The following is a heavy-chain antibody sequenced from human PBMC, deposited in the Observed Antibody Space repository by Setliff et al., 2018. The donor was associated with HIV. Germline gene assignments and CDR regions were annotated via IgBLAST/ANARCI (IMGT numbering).Heavy chain of an antibody. CDR3: AREIGPLPDWENFYYSTDV. V-gene: IGHV4-39*02. CDR1: GGSISSSSYY. Sequence: PSETLSLTCTVSGGSISSSSYYWGWIRQPPGKGLEWIGSIYYSGSTYSNPSLKSRVTIPADTSKNQISLKLNSVTAADPAVYYCAREIGPLPDWENFYYSTDVWGKGTTVTVSS. CDR2: IYYSGST. J-gene: IGHJ6*03. D-gene: IGHD1-26*01.